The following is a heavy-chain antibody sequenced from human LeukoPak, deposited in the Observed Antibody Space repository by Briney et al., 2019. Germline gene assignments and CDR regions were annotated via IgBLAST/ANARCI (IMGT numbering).Heavy chain of an antibody. CDR3: AKIEGKYQLANIPDS. D-gene: IGHD2-2*01. V-gene: IGHV3-30*02. J-gene: IGHJ4*02. Sequence: GGSLRLSCVASGFTFSYFGMHWVRQAPGKGLEWEAFIRYDGSNEYYAESVKGRFTISRHNSKNTLYLQMNSLRVEDTAAYYCAKIEGKYQLANIPDSWGQGTLVTVSS. CDR1: GFTFSYFG. CDR2: IRYDGSNE.